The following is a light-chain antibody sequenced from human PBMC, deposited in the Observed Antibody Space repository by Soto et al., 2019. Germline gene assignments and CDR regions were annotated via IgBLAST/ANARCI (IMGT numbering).Light chain of an antibody. CDR2: DVI. CDR1: SSDVGGYNY. V-gene: IGLV2-14*03. Sequence: QSVLTRPASVSGSPGQSITISCTGTSSDVGGYNYVSWYQHHPAKAPKLLIYDVINRPSGVSNRFSGSKSDNTASLTISGLQPEDEADYYCSSYTTSNTRQIVFGTGTKVTVL. CDR3: SSYTTSNTRQIV. J-gene: IGLJ1*01.